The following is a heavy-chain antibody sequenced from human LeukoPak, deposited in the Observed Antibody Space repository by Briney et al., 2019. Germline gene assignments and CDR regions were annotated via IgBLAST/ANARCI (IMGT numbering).Heavy chain of an antibody. CDR2: IYSGDTT. D-gene: IGHD3-10*01. CDR1: GFTVSTNY. CDR3: ASILRSSSGYYFDY. V-gene: IGHV3-66*01. Sequence: GGSLRLSCAASGFTVSTNYMSWVRQAPGKGLEWVSVIYSGDTTFYADSVRGKFTISRDNSKNTLYLQMNSLGAEDTAVYYCASILRSSSGYYFDYWGQGTLVTVSS. J-gene: IGHJ4*02.